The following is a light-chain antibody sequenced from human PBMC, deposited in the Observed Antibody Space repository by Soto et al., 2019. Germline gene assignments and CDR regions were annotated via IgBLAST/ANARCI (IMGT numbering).Light chain of an antibody. CDR2: GSS. V-gene: IGLV1-40*01. CDR1: SSNIGAGYD. CDR3: QSYDISLSGWV. J-gene: IGLJ3*02. Sequence: QSVLPQPPSVSGVPGQRVTISCAGSSSNIGAGYDVHWYQQLPGTAPTLLIYGSSYRPSGVPDRFSGSKSGTSASLAITGLQAEDEADYYCQSYDISLSGWVFGGGTKLTVL.